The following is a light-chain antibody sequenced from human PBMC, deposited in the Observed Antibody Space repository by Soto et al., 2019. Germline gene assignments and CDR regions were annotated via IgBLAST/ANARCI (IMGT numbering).Light chain of an antibody. Sequence: QPVLTQPPSVSGAPGQRVTISCTGSSSNIGAGYDVHWYQQLPGTAPKLLIYGNTNRPSGVPDRFSGSKSGTSASLAITGLQAEDEADYYCQSYDNSLSAEGVFGGGTKLTVL. CDR1: SSNIGAGYD. V-gene: IGLV1-40*01. CDR2: GNT. CDR3: QSYDNSLSAEGV. J-gene: IGLJ2*01.